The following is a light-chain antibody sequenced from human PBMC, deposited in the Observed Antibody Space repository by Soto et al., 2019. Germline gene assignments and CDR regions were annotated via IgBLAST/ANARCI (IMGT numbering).Light chain of an antibody. V-gene: IGKV3-11*01. CDR2: DAS. Sequence: EIVLTQSPATLSLSPGERATLSCRASQSVSNFLAWYQQKPGQAPRLLIYDASNRATGIPARFSGSGSGTGFTLTIRSLEPEDFAIYYCQQRANWPLTTFGHGTRLEIK. J-gene: IGKJ5*01. CDR1: QSVSNF. CDR3: QQRANWPLTT.